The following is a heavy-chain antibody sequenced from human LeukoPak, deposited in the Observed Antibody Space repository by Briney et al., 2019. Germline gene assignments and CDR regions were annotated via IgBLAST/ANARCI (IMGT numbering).Heavy chain of an antibody. V-gene: IGHV1-46*01. Sequence: ASVKVSCEASGYTFTSYYMHWVRQAPGQGLEWMGIINPSGGSTSYAQKFQGRVTMTRDTSTSTVYMELSSLRSEDTAVYYCARDLPSTRVVGATPIFDYWGQGTLVTVSS. CDR1: GYTFTSYY. D-gene: IGHD1-26*01. J-gene: IGHJ4*02. CDR3: ARDLPSTRVVGATPIFDY. CDR2: INPSGGST.